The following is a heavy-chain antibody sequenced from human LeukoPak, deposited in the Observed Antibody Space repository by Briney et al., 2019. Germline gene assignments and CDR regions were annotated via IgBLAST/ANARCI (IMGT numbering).Heavy chain of an antibody. Sequence: PGGSLRLSCAASGFTFSNYNMNWVRQAPGKGLEWVSSISSSSSYIYYADLVKGRFTISRDNAKNSLYLQMNSLRAEDTAVYFCASFITGTGYWGQGTLVTVSS. J-gene: IGHJ4*02. V-gene: IGHV3-21*01. CDR1: GFTFSNYN. CDR3: ASFITGTGY. CDR2: ISSSSSYI. D-gene: IGHD1/OR15-1a*01.